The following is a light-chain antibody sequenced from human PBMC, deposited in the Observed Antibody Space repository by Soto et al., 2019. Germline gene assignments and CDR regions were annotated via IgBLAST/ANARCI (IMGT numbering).Light chain of an antibody. CDR3: QQSYTTPIT. Sequence: DIQMTQSPSSLSASVGDRVTITCRASQSISSYLNWYQQKPGKAPKLLIYAASSLQSGVPSRFGGSGSGTDFTRSISSLQPEDFATYYCQQSYTTPITFGQGTRLEIK. J-gene: IGKJ5*01. CDR1: QSISSY. V-gene: IGKV1-39*01. CDR2: AAS.